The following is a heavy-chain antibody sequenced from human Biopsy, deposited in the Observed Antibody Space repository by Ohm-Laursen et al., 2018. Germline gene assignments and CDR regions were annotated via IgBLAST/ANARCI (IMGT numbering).Heavy chain of an antibody. CDR3: AKAGQTSSEYVVPRYFDS. CDR2: IVPLFGAT. J-gene: IGHJ4*02. Sequence: VPSANPSSTVSGYNLEIYLLFSGRQAPGPGFGWMGGIVPLFGATDSTQKFQGRVTITVDRSRTTAYIELSCLTSEDPAIYYCAKAGQTSSEYVVPRYFDSWGQGTRVTVSS. V-gene: IGHV1-69*06. CDR1: GYNLEIYL. D-gene: IGHD3-22*01.